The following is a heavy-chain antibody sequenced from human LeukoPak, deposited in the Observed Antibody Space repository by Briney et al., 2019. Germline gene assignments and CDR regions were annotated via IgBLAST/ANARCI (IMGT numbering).Heavy chain of an antibody. V-gene: IGHV4-59*01. Sequence: PSETLSLTCNVSGGSISSNCWSWIRQPPGKGLEWIGHSYDSGSPNYHPALKSRVTTSGDTSKNQFSLKLSSVTAADTAVYYCARGGTPHHFDYWGQGTLVTVSS. CDR3: ARGGTPHHFDY. J-gene: IGHJ4*02. CDR1: GGSISSNC. CDR2: SYDSGSP.